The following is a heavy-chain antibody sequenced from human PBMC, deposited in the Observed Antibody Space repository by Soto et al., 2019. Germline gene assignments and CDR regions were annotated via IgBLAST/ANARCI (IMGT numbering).Heavy chain of an antibody. CDR2: IYYSGST. V-gene: IGHV4-39*01. CDR1: GGSISSSSYY. D-gene: IGHD3-3*01. J-gene: IGHJ4*02. Sequence: KTSETLSLTCTVSGGSISSSSYYWGWIRQPPGKGPEWIGSIYYSGSTYYNPSLKSRVTISVDTSKNQFSLKLSSVTAADTAVYYCAGGGYDFWSGYRTDYFDYWGQGTLVTVSS. CDR3: AGGGYDFWSGYRTDYFDY.